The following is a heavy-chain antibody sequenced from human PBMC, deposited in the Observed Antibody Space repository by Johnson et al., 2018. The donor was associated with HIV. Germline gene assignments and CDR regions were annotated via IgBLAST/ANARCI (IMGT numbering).Heavy chain of an antibody. J-gene: IGHJ3*02. CDR1: GFTFGNYA. CDR3: TTILTVGAFDI. D-gene: IGHD4-23*01. CDR2: IRSKTYGGTT. V-gene: IGHV3-49*04. Sequence: VQLVESGGHLLQPGRSLRLSCTASGFTFGNYAMSWVRQAPGKGLEWVGFIRSKTYGGTTEYAASVKGRFTISRNDSKSIAYLQMNSLKTEDTALYYCTTILTVGAFDIWGQGTMVTVSS.